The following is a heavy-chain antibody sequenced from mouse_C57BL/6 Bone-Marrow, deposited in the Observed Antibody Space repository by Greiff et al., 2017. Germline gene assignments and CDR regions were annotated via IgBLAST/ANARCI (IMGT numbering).Heavy chain of an antibody. Sequence: VKLMESGAELVKPGASVKISCKASGYAFSSYWMNWVKQRPGKGLEWIGQIYPGDGDTNYNGKFKGKATLTADKSSSTAYMQLSSLTSEDSAVYFCARDYYGSSYLYWYFDVWGTGTTVTVSS. J-gene: IGHJ1*03. CDR1: GYAFSSYW. V-gene: IGHV1-80*01. CDR2: IYPGDGDT. D-gene: IGHD1-1*01. CDR3: ARDYYGSSYLYWYFDV.